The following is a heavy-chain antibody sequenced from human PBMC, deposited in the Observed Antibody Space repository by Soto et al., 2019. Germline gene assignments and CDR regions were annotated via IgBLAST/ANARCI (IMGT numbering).Heavy chain of an antibody. J-gene: IGHJ6*03. Sequence: ASVKVSCKASGYTFTSYYMHWVRQAPGQGLEWMGIINPSGGSTSYAQKFQGRVTMTRDTSTSTVYMELSGLRSEDTAVYYCAGPGGWFGELAYYYYYYMDVWGKGTTVTVSS. D-gene: IGHD3-10*01. CDR1: GYTFTSYY. CDR2: INPSGGST. CDR3: AGPGGWFGELAYYYYYYMDV. V-gene: IGHV1-46*03.